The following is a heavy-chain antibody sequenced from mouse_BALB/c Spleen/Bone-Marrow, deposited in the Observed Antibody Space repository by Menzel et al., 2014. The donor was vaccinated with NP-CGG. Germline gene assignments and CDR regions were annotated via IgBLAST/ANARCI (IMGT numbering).Heavy chain of an antibody. CDR3: ARLDVICTMDY. CDR2: IHYSGVT. V-gene: IGHV3-1*02. J-gene: IGHJ4*01. Sequence: EVQVVESGPDLVKPSQSLSLTCTVTGYSITSGYSWHWIRQFPENKLEWMGYIHYSGVTNYNPSLKSRISITRDTSKNQCFLQLTSIATEDEATYYCARLDVICTMDYCGQSSSVAGSS. CDR1: GYSITSGYS.